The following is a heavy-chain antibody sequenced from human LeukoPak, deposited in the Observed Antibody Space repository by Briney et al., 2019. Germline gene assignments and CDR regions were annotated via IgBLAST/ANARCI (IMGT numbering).Heavy chain of an antibody. CDR2: TSGSGDST. J-gene: IGHJ5*02. CDR1: GFTFSSYA. V-gene: IGHV3-23*01. CDR3: AKDASTYYDFWSGYSQNPNWFDP. Sequence: GGSLRLSCTASGFTFSSYAMSWVRQAPGKGLEWVSGTSGSGDSTYYADSVRGRFTISKDNSKNTLYLQMNSLRVQDTAVYYCAKDASTYYDFWSGYSQNPNWFDPWGQGTLVTVSS. D-gene: IGHD3-3*01.